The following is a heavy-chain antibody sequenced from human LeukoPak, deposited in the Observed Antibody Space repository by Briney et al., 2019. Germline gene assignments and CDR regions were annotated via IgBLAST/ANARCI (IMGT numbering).Heavy chain of an antibody. J-gene: IGHJ4*02. CDR1: GFTFSSYA. Sequence: GGSLRLSCAASGFTFSSYAMHWVRQAPGKGLEYVSAISSNGGSTYYANSVKGRFTISGDNSKNTLYLRMGSLRAEDMAVYYCARAVHYDSSGYGYWGQGTLVTVS. V-gene: IGHV3-64*01. CDR2: ISSNGGST. D-gene: IGHD3-22*01. CDR3: ARAVHYDSSGYGY.